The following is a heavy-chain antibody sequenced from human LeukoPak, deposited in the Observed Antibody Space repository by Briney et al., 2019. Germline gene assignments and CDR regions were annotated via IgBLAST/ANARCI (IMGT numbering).Heavy chain of an antibody. J-gene: IGHJ5*02. D-gene: IGHD4-17*01. Sequence: GGSLRLSCAASGFTFSSYAMSWVRQAPGKGLEWVSAISGSGDSTYYADSVKGRFTISRDNSRNTLYLQMNSLRADDTAVYYCAKTGDYRFDPWGQGTLVTVSS. CDR2: ISGSGDST. CDR1: GFTFSSYA. V-gene: IGHV3-23*01. CDR3: AKTGDYRFDP.